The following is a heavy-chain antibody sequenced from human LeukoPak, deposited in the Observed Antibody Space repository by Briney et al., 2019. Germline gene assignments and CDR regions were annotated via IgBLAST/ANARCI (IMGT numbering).Heavy chain of an antibody. Sequence: GESLKTSCKGSGYSFTSYWIGWVRQMPGKGLGWMGIIYPGDSDTRYSPSFQAQVTISADKSISTAYLQWSSLKASDTAMYYCARLLVATPQTSAGFDYWGQGTLVTVSS. V-gene: IGHV5-51*01. CDR1: GYSFTSYW. D-gene: IGHD5-12*01. CDR2: IYPGDSDT. CDR3: ARLLVATPQTSAGFDY. J-gene: IGHJ4*02.